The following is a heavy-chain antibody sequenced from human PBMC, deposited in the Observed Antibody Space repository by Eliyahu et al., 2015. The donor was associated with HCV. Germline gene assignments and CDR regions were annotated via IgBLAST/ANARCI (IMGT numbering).Heavy chain of an antibody. CDR1: GGSFSGYY. Sequence: QVQLQQWGAGLLKPSETLSLTCAVYGGSFSGYYWSWIRQPPGKGLEWIGEINHSGSTNYNPSLKSRVTISVDTSKNQFSLKLSSVTAADTAVYYCARAPRGYSYGYLGLGFDYWGQGTLVTVSS. J-gene: IGHJ4*02. CDR2: INHSGST. V-gene: IGHV4-34*01. CDR3: ARAPRGYSYGYLGLGFDY. D-gene: IGHD5-18*01.